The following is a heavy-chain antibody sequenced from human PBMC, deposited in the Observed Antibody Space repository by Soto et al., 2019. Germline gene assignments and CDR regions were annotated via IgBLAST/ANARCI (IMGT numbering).Heavy chain of an antibody. V-gene: IGHV3-33*01. Sequence: QGQLVESGGGVVQPGRSLRLSCVASGFDFKTYGMHWVRQAPGKRLEWVAVIGFDGTNIHSSDSVRGRFSISRDNSENTVSLQMNSLAVEDTALYYCVRTACVINNCSYRGVRWGQGTLVTV. CDR3: VRTACVINNCSYRGVR. CDR2: IGFDGTNI. CDR1: GFDFKTYG. J-gene: IGHJ4*02. D-gene: IGHD1-20*01.